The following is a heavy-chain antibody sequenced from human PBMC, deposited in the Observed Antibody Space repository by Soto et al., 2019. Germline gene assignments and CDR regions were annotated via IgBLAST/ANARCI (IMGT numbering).Heavy chain of an antibody. J-gene: IGHJ1*01. D-gene: IGHD6-13*01. V-gene: IGHV4-59*01. CDR2: IYYSGST. Sequence: SETLSLTCTVSGGSISSYYWSWIRQPPGKGLEWIGYIYYSGSTNYNPSLKSRVTISVDTSKNQFSLKLSSVTAADTAVYYCATLGRNPGTLAAAEKEYFQHWGQGTLVTVSS. CDR3: ATLGRNPGTLAAAEKEYFQH. CDR1: GGSISSYY.